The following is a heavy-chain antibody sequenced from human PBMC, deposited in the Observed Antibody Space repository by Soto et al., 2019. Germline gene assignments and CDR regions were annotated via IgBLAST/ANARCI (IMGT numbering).Heavy chain of an antibody. V-gene: IGHV1-18*04. CDR3: ARDGYCGGDCDYYGMDV. CDR1: GYTFTSYG. J-gene: IGHJ6*02. CDR2: NSGYNGNT. Sequence: GASVKVSCKASGYTFTSYGISWLRPPPGQGLAWMGWNSGYNGNTNYAQKLQGRVTMTTDTSTSKAYMELRSLRSEDTDVYYCARDGYCGGDCDYYGMDVWGQGTMVTVSS. D-gene: IGHD2-21*02.